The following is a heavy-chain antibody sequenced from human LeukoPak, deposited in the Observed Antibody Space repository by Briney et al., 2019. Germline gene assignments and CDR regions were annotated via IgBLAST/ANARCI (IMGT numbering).Heavy chain of an antibody. J-gene: IGHJ3*02. CDR1: GYSISSGYY. CDR3: ARHVSPNDAFDI. Sequence: PSETLSLTCAVSGYSISSGYYWGWIRQPPGKGLEWIGSIYHSGSTYYNPSLKSRVTISVDTSKNQFSLKLSSVTAADTAVYDCARHVSPNDAFDIWGQGTMLTVSS. D-gene: IGHD3-16*01. CDR2: IYHSGST. V-gene: IGHV4-38-2*01.